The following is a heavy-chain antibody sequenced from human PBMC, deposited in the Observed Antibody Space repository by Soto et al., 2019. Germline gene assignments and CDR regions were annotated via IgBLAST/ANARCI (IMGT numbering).Heavy chain of an antibody. CDR2: ISAYNGNT. V-gene: IGHV1-18*01. CDR1: GYSFTSYG. CDR3: ASDPMARGVIIGNY. D-gene: IGHD3-10*01. J-gene: IGHJ4*02. Sequence: YVTFSWKASGYSFTSYGTSGARQAPGQGLEWMGWISAYNGNTNYAQKLQGIVTMTTDTSTSTAYMELRSLRSDETAVYYCASDPMARGVIIGNYWGQGTLVTVSS.